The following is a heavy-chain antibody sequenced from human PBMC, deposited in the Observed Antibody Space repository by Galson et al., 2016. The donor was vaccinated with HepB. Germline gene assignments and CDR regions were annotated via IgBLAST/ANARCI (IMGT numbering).Heavy chain of an antibody. D-gene: IGHD3-3*01. CDR1: GGSISNSNYH. J-gene: IGHJ6*02. V-gene: IGHV4-39*07. CDR2: IYYSGRT. CDR3: ARDNIDPNWNCYDYGMDV. Sequence: LSLTCTVSGGSISNSNYHWGWIRQPPGKGLEWIGSIYYSGRTYYNPSLKSRVTISIDTSKNQFSLKMNSVTAADTAIYYCARDNIDPNWNCYDYGMDVWGRGTTVTVSS.